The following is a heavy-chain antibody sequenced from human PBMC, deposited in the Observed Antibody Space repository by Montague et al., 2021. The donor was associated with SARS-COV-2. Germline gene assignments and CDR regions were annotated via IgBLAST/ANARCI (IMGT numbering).Heavy chain of an antibody. Sequence: QSGAEVKKPGESLKISCEGSGYSFTNYWIGWVRQMPGKGLEWMGIIYPGDSDTKYSPSFQGRVSISADKSFSTAYLQWSSLKASDSVIYFCARLEFGPPPTVVDYWGQGTLVTVSS. V-gene: IGHV5-51*03. D-gene: IGHD3-10*01. CDR1: GYSFTNYW. J-gene: IGHJ4*02. CDR3: ARLEFGPPPTVVDY. CDR2: IYPGDSDT.